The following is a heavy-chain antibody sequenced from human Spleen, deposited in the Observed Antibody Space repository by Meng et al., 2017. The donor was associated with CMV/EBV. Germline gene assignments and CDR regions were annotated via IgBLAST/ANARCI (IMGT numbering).Heavy chain of an antibody. V-gene: IGHV3-23*01. CDR3: AKDQPTNDFWSGSYYYGMDV. CDR2: ISGSGGST. D-gene: IGHD3-3*01. J-gene: IGHJ6*02. CDR1: GFTFSSYA. Sequence: GESLKISCAASGFTFSSYAMSWVRQAPGKGLEWVSAISGSGGSTYYADSVKGRFTISRDNSKNTLYLQMNSLRAEDTAVYYCAKDQPTNDFWSGSYYYGMDVWGQGTTVTVSS.